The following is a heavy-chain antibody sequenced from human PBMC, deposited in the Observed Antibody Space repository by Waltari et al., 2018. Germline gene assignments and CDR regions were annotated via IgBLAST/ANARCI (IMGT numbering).Heavy chain of an antibody. J-gene: IGHJ4*02. CDR2: IYSGGST. Sequence: EVQLVESGGGLIQPGGSLRLSCEASGFTVSSKDLSWVRQAPGKGLEWVSVIYSGGSTYYADSVKGRFTISRDNSKNTLYLQMNSLRAEDTAVYYCARVVRITGTTEYFDYWGQGTLVTVSS. CDR1: GFTVSSKD. V-gene: IGHV3-53*01. D-gene: IGHD1-7*01. CDR3: ARVVRITGTTEYFDY.